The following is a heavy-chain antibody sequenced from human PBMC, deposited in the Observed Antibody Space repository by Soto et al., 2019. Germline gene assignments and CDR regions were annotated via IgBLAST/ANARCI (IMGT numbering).Heavy chain of an antibody. CDR3: AKTAHYDVWSGYGFKPFDY. CDR2: ISGSGGST. V-gene: IGHV3-23*01. J-gene: IGHJ4*02. CDR1: GFTFSNYA. D-gene: IGHD3-3*01. Sequence: EGSLRLSCAASGFTFSNYAMNWVRQAPGKGLEWVSGISGSGGSTYYADSVKGRFTISRDNSKNTLYLQMNSLRAEDTAVYYCAKTAHYDVWSGYGFKPFDYWGQLSLVPVSS.